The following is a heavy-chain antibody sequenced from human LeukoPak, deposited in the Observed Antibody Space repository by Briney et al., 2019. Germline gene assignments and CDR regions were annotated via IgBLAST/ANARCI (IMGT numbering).Heavy chain of an antibody. Sequence: GGFLRLSCAASGFTFSSYAMHWVRQAPGRGLEWVAVISYDGSNKYYADSVKGRFTISRDNSKNTLYLQMNSLRAEDTAVYYCARDGVAGVGMDVWGQGTTVTVSS. CDR1: GFTFSSYA. V-gene: IGHV3-30-3*01. CDR3: ARDGVAGVGMDV. J-gene: IGHJ6*02. CDR2: ISYDGSNK. D-gene: IGHD6-19*01.